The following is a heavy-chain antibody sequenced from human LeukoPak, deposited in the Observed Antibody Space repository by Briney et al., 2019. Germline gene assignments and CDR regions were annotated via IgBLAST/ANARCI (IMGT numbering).Heavy chain of an antibody. Sequence: GGSPRLSCAASGFTFDDYAMHWVRHAPGKGLEWVSGISWNSGSIGYADSVKGRFTISRDNAKNSLYLQMNSLRAEDTALYYCAKSGSYSGYDLSYWGQGTLVTVSS. CDR1: GFTFDDYA. D-gene: IGHD5-12*01. CDR2: ISWNSGSI. CDR3: AKSGSYSGYDLSY. J-gene: IGHJ4*02. V-gene: IGHV3-9*01.